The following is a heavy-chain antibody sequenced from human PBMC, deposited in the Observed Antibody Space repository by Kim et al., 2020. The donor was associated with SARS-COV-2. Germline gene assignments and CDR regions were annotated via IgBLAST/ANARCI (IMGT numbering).Heavy chain of an antibody. Sequence: SQKLQGRVPITMDTSASTAYMELGSLRSEDTAVYYCARSPDIVATISLDYWGQGTLVTVSS. D-gene: IGHD5-12*01. V-gene: IGHV1-3*01. J-gene: IGHJ4*02. CDR3: ARSPDIVATISLDY.